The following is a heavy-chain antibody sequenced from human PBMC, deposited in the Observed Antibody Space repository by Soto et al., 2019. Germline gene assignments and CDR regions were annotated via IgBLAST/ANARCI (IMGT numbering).Heavy chain of an antibody. CDR2: ISHLEST. V-gene: IGHV4-30-2*01. D-gene: IGHD5-12*01. CDR3: ARGGGYDSFDY. J-gene: IGHJ4*02. CDR1: GGSISSGDYY. Sequence: PSETLSLTCTVSGGSISSGDYYWSWIRQPPGKGLEWIGYISHLESTYFHPSFKSRLTMSIDRTRNQFSLKLSSVTAADMAVYYCARGGGYDSFDYWGQGVLVTVAS.